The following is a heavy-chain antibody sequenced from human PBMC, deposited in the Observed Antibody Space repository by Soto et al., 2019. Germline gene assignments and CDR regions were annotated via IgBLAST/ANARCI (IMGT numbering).Heavy chain of an antibody. CDR2: IIPILGIA. J-gene: IGHJ6*02. Sequence: SGKVSCKDSGGTSRNYVISWVRQAPGQGLEWMGRIIPILGIANYAQKFQGRVTITADKSTSTAYMELSSLRSEDTAVYYCARDRKSYYSGSGSSFGMDVWG. V-gene: IGHV1-69*04. CDR3: ARDRKSYYSGSGSSFGMDV. CDR1: GGTSRNYV. D-gene: IGHD3-10*01.